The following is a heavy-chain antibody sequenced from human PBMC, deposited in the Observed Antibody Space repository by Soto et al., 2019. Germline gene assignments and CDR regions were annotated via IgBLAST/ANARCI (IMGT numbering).Heavy chain of an antibody. D-gene: IGHD2-15*01. CDR1: GYSFNYYW. J-gene: IGHJ1*01. CDR2: IYPGDSDT. Sequence: EVQLVQSGAEVKKPGESLMISCKGSGYSFNYYWIGWVRQMPGRGLEWMGVIYPGDSDTTYSPSFQGQVTLSVDKSINTAYLQWGSLKASDTAMYYCARQGIFCSGDTCKAQQYFELWGQGTLVTVSS. CDR3: ARQGIFCSGDTCKAQQYFEL. V-gene: IGHV5-51*01.